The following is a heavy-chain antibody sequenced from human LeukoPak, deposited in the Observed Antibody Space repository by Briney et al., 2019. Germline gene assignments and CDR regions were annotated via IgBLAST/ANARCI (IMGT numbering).Heavy chain of an antibody. Sequence: PSETLSLTCTVSGYSISIGYYWAWIRQPPGKGLEWIGSIYHSGSTYYNPSLKSRITISLDTSKNQFSLQLSSVTAADTAVYYCASGEADYGDYDSRRAPENFFYYYYMDVWGKGTTVTVSS. CDR3: ASGEADYGDYDSRRAPENFFYYYYMDV. J-gene: IGHJ6*03. CDR2: IYHSGST. V-gene: IGHV4-38-2*02. CDR1: GYSISIGYY. D-gene: IGHD4-17*01.